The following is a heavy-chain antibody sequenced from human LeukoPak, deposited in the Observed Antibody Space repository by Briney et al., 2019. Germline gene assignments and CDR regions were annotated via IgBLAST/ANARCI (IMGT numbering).Heavy chain of an antibody. CDR3: ARVDGYNYLYWYFDL. V-gene: IGHV4-61*01. CDR2: IYYSGST. CDR1: GGSASSGSYY. D-gene: IGHD5-24*01. Sequence: SETLSLTCTVSGGSASSGSYYWSWIRQPPGKGLEWIGYIYYSGSTNYNPSLKSRVTISVDTSKNQFSLKLSSVTAADTAVYYCARVDGYNYLYWYFDLWGRGTLVTVSS. J-gene: IGHJ2*01.